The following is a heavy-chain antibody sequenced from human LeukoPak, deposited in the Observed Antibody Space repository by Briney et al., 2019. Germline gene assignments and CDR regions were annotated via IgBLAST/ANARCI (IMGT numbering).Heavy chain of an antibody. J-gene: IGHJ6*03. CDR2: ISGSDGST. CDR3: AKDQRGHRYCSSTSCYPYFYYYYMDV. V-gene: IGHV3-23*01. Sequence: GGSLRLSCAASGFTFSSYAMSWVRQAPGKGLEWVSAISGSDGSTYYADSVKGRFTISRDNSKNTLYLQMNSLRAEDTAVYYCAKDQRGHRYCSSTSCYPYFYYYYMDVWGKGTTVTVSS. CDR1: GFTFSSYA. D-gene: IGHD2-2*01.